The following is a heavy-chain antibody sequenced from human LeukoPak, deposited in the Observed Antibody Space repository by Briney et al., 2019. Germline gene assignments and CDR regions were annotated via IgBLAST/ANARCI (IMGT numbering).Heavy chain of an antibody. J-gene: IGHJ4*02. D-gene: IGHD6-19*01. Sequence: PGGSLRLSCAASGFTFSSYGMHWVRQAPGKALEWVAFIRYDGSNKYYADSVKGRFTISRDNSKNTLYLQMNSLRAEDTAVYYCAKTPVPYSSGWYALDYWGQGTLVTVSS. V-gene: IGHV3-30*02. CDR1: GFTFSSYG. CDR3: AKTPVPYSSGWYALDY. CDR2: IRYDGSNK.